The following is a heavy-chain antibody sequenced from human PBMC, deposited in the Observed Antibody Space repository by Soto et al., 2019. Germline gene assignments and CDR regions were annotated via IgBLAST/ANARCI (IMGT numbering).Heavy chain of an antibody. CDR3: ETRGVSSYDLFDP. J-gene: IGHJ5*02. D-gene: IGHD1-26*01. CDR2: FDPEDSET. V-gene: IGHV1-24*01. Sequence: ASVKVSCKVSGYTLTELSMHWVRQAPGKGLEWMGGFDPEDSETIYAQKFQGRVTMTEDTSTDTAYMELSSLRSEDTAVYYCETRGVSSYDLFDPWDRGTLVTVSS. CDR1: GYTLTELS.